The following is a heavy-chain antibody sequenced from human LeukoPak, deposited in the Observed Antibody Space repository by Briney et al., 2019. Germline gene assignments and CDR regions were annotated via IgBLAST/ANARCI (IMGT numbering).Heavy chain of an antibody. CDR2: IIPMSATT. V-gene: IGHV1-69*05. Sequence: SVKVSCKASGYTFTSYDINWVRQARGQGLEWMGRIIPMSATTNYAQKFQGRVTITTDESTSTVYMELSSLRSEDTAVYYCAREGNTAMTKTFEQWGQGTLATVSS. J-gene: IGHJ4*02. CDR1: GYTFTSYD. CDR3: AREGNTAMTKTFEQ. D-gene: IGHD5-18*01.